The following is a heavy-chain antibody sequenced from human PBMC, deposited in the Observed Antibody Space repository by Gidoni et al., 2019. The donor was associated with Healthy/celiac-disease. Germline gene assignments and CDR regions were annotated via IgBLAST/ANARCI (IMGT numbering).Heavy chain of an antibody. CDR2: INHSGST. CDR3: ARGRRKSIAVAGTPFDY. D-gene: IGHD6-19*01. CDR1: GGSFSGSY. J-gene: IGHJ4*02. V-gene: IGHV4-34*01. Sequence: QVQLQQWGAGLLKPSETLSLPCAVYGGSFSGSYWSWISPPPGKGLEWIGEINHSGSTNYNPSLKSRVTISVDTSKNQFSLKLSSVTAADTAVYYCARGRRKSIAVAGTPFDYWGQGTLVTVSS.